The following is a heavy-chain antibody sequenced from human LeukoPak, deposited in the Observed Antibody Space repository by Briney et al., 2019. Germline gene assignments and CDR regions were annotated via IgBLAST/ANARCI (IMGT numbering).Heavy chain of an antibody. CDR2: IYYSGST. CDR1: GGSISSQH. J-gene: IGHJ6*02. V-gene: IGHV4-30-4*01. Sequence: SETLSLTCTVSGGSISSQHWSWIRQSPGKGLEWIGYIYYSGSTYYNPSLRSRVTMSVDTSKNQFSLKLSSVTAADTAVYYCATLYCGAASCPDYYYYGMDVWGQGTTVTVSS. CDR3: ATLYCGAASCPDYYYYGMDV. D-gene: IGHD2-21*01.